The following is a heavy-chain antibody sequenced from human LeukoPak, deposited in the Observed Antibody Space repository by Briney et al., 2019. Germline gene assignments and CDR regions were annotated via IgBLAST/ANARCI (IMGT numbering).Heavy chain of an antibody. J-gene: IGHJ4*02. D-gene: IGHD6-13*01. CDR3: ARLKAAAGSNFDY. CDR2: IYSGGST. Sequence: GGSLRLSCAASGFTVSSNYMSWVRQAPGKGLEWVSVIYSGGSTYYADSVKGRFTISRDNAKKSLYLQMNSLRAEDTAVYYCARLKAAAGSNFDYWGQGTLVTVSS. V-gene: IGHV3-66*04. CDR1: GFTVSSNY.